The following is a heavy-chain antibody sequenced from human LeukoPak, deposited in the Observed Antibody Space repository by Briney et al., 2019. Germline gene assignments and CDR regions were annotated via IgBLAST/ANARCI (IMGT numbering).Heavy chain of an antibody. Sequence: PGGSLRLSCAASGFTFSSYSMNWVRQAPGKGLEWVSSISSSSSYIYYADSVKGRFTISRDNAKNSLYLQMNSLRAEDTAVYYCARVYYDILTGYYPPDAFDIWGQGTMVTVSS. CDR2: ISSSSSYI. CDR3: ARVYYDILTGYYPPDAFDI. V-gene: IGHV3-21*01. D-gene: IGHD3-9*01. CDR1: GFTFSSYS. J-gene: IGHJ3*02.